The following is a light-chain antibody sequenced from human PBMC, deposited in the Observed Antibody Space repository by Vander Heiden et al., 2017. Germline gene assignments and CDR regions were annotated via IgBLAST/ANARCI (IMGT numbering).Light chain of an antibody. J-gene: IGLJ2*01. CDR2: DVN. CDR1: SSDVCGYNY. Sequence: QSALTQPRSVSGSPGPSVTISCTGTSSDVCGYNYVSWYQQHPGKVPKLMIYDVNKRPSGVPDRFSGSKSGNTASLTISGLQAEDEADYYCCSYAGSYTHVVFGGGTKRTVL. CDR3: CSYAGSYTHVV. V-gene: IGLV2-11*01.